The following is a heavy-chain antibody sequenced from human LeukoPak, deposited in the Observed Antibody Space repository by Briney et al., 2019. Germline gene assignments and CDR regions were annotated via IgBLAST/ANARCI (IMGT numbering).Heavy chain of an antibody. J-gene: IGHJ5*02. CDR2: INPNSGGT. Sequence: ASVKVSCKASGYTFTGYYMHWVRQAPGQGLEWMGWINPNSGGTNYAQKFQGWVTMTRDTSISTAYMELSRLRSDDTAVYYCARGAAAGTGDPRNWLDPWGQGTLVTVSS. CDR1: GYTFTGYY. V-gene: IGHV1-2*04. D-gene: IGHD6-13*01. CDR3: ARGAAAGTGDPRNWLDP.